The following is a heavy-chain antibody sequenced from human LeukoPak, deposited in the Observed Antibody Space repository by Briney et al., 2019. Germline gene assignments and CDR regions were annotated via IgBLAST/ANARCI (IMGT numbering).Heavy chain of an antibody. CDR2: MNPNSGNT. D-gene: IGHD6-19*01. V-gene: IGHV1-8*01. J-gene: IGHJ4*02. CDR1: GYTFTSYD. CDR3: ARDSGIAVASDY. Sequence: ASVKVSCKASGYTFTSYDINWVRQATGQGLEWMGWMNPNSGNTGYAQKFQGRVTMTRNTSISTAYMELSSLRSEDTAVHYCARDSGIAVASDYWGQGTLVTVSS.